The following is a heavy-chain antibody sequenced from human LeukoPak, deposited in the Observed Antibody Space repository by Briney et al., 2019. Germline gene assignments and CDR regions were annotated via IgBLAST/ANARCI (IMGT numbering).Heavy chain of an antibody. CDR2: INHSGST. V-gene: IGHV4-34*01. CDR3: ARDTARIT. D-gene: IGHD5-18*01. CDR1: GGSFSGYY. J-gene: IGHJ4*02. Sequence: PSETLSLTCAVYGGSFSGYYWSWIRQPSGKGLEWIGEINHSGSTNYNPSLKSRVTISVDTSKNQFSLKLSSVTAADTAVYYCARDTARITWGQGTLVTVSS.